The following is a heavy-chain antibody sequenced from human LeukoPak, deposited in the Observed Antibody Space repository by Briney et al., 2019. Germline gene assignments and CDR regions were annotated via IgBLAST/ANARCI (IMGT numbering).Heavy chain of an antibody. D-gene: IGHD3-10*01. V-gene: IGHV3-23*01. J-gene: IGHJ4*02. CDR1: GISFRNYA. CDR3: ARASWVSDLDAVR. Sequence: GGSLRLSCAASGISFRNYAMSWVRQAPARGPEWVSSLRGNDETFYADSVKGRFTLSRDDSRNTVYLQLNNLRVEDTAIYYCARASWVSDLDAVRWGQGTQVTVSS. CDR2: LRGNDET.